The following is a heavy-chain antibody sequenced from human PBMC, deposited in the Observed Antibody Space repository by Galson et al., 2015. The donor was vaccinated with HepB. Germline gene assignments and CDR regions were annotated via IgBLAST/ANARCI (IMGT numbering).Heavy chain of an antibody. J-gene: IGHJ4*02. CDR3: ARAGSGYRYWGQGTLVTVSSGSASAPTLFPLVSDVGPMIVVFHFDH. CDR1: GGTFSSYT. V-gene: IGHV1-69*02. D-gene: IGHD3-22*01. Sequence: SVKVSCKASGGTFSSYTISWVRRAPGQGLEWMGKIIPILGIANYAQKFQGSVTITADKSTSTAYMELSSLRSEDTAVYYCARAGSGYRYWGQGTLVTVSSGSASAPTLFPLVSDVGPMIVVFHFDHWGQGTLVTVSS. CDR2: IIPILGIA.